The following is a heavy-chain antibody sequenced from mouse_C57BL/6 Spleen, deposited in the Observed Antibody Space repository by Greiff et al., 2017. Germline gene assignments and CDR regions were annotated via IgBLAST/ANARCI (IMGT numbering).Heavy chain of an antibody. D-gene: IGHD1-1*02. V-gene: IGHV1-20*01. CDR3: ARETGGNYFDY. Sequence: EVKLMESGPELVKPGDSVKISCKASGYSFTGYFMNWVMQSHGKSLEWIGRINPYNGDTFYNQKFKGKDTLTVDKSSSTAHMELRSLTSEDSAVYYCARETGGNYFDYWGQGTTLTVSS. J-gene: IGHJ2*01. CDR2: INPYNGDT. CDR1: GYSFTGYF.